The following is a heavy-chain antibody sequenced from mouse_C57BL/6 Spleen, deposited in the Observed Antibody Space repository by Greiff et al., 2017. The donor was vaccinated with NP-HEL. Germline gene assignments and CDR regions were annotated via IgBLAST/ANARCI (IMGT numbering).Heavy chain of an antibody. Sequence: VQLPPSGPELVKPGASVKIPCKASGYTFTDYNMDWVKQSPGKSLEWIGDINPNNGGTIYNQKFKGKATLTVDKSSSTAYMELRSLTSEDTAVYYCALGRGAMDYWGQGTSVTVSS. D-gene: IGHD4-1*01. V-gene: IGHV1-18*01. J-gene: IGHJ4*01. CDR3: ALGRGAMDY. CDR2: INPNNGGT. CDR1: GYTFTDYN.